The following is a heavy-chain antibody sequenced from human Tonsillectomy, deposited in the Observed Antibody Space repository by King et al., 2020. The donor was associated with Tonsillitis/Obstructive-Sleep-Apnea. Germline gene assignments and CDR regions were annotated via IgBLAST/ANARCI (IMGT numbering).Heavy chain of an antibody. Sequence: AQLVQSGAEVKKTGESLRISCKGSGYSFISYWINWVRQMPGKGLEWMGRIDPSESYTNYNPSFEGHVTISTDKTISTAYLQWSSLRDSDSAMYYCARHVDGSWYLGGMDAWGQGTTVIVSS. J-gene: IGHJ6*02. V-gene: IGHV5-10-1*03. CDR3: ARHVDGSWYLGGMDA. CDR1: GYSFISYW. D-gene: IGHD6-13*01. CDR2: IDPSESYT.